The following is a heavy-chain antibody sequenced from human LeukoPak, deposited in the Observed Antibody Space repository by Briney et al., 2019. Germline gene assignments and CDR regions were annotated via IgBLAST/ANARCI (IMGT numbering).Heavy chain of an antibody. CDR2: IIPIFGTA. CDR1: GGTFSSYA. V-gene: IGHV1-69*05. CDR3: ATNRDCSGGSCYPYYYYMDV. D-gene: IGHD2-15*01. J-gene: IGHJ6*03. Sequence: SVKVSCKTSGGTFSSYAISWVRQAPGQGLEWMGRIIPIFGTANYAQKFQGRVTITTDESTSTAYMELSSLRSEDTAVYYCATNRDCSGGSCYPYYYYMDVWGKGTTVTVSS.